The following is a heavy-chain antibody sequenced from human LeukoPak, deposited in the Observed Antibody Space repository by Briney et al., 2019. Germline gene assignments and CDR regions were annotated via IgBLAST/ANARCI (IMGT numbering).Heavy chain of an antibody. CDR2: INHSGST. J-gene: IGHJ4*02. V-gene: IGHV4-34*01. D-gene: IGHD3-22*01. Sequence: SETLSLTCAVYGGSFSGYYCSWIRQPPGKGLEWIGEINHSGSTNYNPSLKSRVTISVDTSKNQFSLKLSSVTAADTAVYYCASGYYYDSSGYLLFDYWGQGTLVTVSS. CDR1: GGSFSGYY. CDR3: ASGYYYDSSGYLLFDY.